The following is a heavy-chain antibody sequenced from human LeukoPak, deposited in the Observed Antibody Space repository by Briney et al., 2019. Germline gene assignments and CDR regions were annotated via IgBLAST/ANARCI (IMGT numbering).Heavy chain of an antibody. CDR2: ISSSSSYI. Sequence: PGGPLRLPCAASGFTFSSYSMNWVRQAPGKGLEWVSSISSSSSYIYYADSVKGRFTISRDNAKNSLHLQMNSLRAEDTAVYYCAREGWLLSLDYWGQGTLVTVSS. V-gene: IGHV3-21*01. J-gene: IGHJ4*02. CDR1: GFTFSSYS. D-gene: IGHD5-24*01. CDR3: AREGWLLSLDY.